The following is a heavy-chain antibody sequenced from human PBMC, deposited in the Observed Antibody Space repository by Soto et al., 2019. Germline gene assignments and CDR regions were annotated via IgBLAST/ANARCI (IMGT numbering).Heavy chain of an antibody. D-gene: IGHD1-26*01. CDR3: ARDNSESNSWWFDP. J-gene: IGHJ5*02. CDR2: INPSGVTT. V-gene: IGHV1-46*01. CDR1: GYIFTNYY. Sequence: ASVKVSCKASGYIFTNYYIHWVRQAPGQGLEWMGIINPSGVTTDYAQKFQGRLTLTRDTSTSTVSMELRSLRSEDTAVYYCARDNSESNSWWFDPWGQGTLVTVSS.